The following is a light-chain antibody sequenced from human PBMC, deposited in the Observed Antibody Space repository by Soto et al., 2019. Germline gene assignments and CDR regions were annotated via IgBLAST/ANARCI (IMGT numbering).Light chain of an antibody. Sequence: QSALTQPRSVSGSPGQSVTISCTGTSSDVGGYNYVSWYQQHPGTAPKLMIYDVSKRPSGVPDRFSGSKSGNTASLTISGLQAEDEADDYCCSYAGSYTEVFGTGTKVTVL. CDR3: CSYAGSYTEV. V-gene: IGLV2-11*01. CDR1: SSDVGGYNY. CDR2: DVS. J-gene: IGLJ1*01.